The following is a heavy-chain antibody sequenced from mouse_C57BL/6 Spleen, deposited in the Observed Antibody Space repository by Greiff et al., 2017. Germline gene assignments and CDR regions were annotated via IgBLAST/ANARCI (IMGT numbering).Heavy chain of an antibody. CDR1: GFNIKDDY. CDR3: TRAYDYDGNY. CDR2: IDPENGDT. D-gene: IGHD2-4*01. V-gene: IGHV14-4*01. Sequence: VQLKQSGAELVRPGASVKLSCTASGFNIKDDYMHWVKQRPEQGLEWIGWIDPENGDTEYASKFQGKATITADTSSNTAYLQLSSLTSEDTAVYYCTRAYDYDGNYWGQGTLVTVSA. J-gene: IGHJ3*01.